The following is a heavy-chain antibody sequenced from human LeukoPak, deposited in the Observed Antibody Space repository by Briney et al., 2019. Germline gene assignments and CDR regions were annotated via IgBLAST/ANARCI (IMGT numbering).Heavy chain of an antibody. D-gene: IGHD6-13*01. V-gene: IGHV3-23*01. CDR2: ISGSGGST. J-gene: IGHJ5*02. CDR3: ATLIRSSIVRIAGA. CDR1: GFAFSCFG. Sequence: GGSLRLSCAASGFAFSCFGMSWVRQAPGKGLEWVSAISGSGGSTYYADSVKGRFTISRDNSKNTLYLQMNSLRAEDTAVYYCATLIRSSIVRIAGAWGQGTLVTVSS.